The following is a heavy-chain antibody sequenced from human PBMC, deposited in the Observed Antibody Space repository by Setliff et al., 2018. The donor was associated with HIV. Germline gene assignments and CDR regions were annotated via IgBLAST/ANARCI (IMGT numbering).Heavy chain of an antibody. CDR1: SGSVSGYY. CDR2: IHSSGST. D-gene: IGHD3-16*01. J-gene: IGHJ6*03. Sequence: SETLSLTCSVSSGSVSGYYWGWIRQPPGKKLEWIGYIHSSGSTIYSASLKSRVNISVDTSKNQVSLRLSSVTAADTAVYHCSRGSYYMDVWGQGTTVTVSS. V-gene: IGHV4-59*08. CDR3: SRGSYYMDV.